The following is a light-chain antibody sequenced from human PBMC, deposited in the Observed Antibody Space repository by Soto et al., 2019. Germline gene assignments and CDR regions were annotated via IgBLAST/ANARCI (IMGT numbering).Light chain of an antibody. Sequence: DSVMTQSPLSLSVTPGEPASISCRSSQSLLHTNGYNYLDWYLQRPGQSPQLLIYLGYHRASGVPDRFSGSGSGTDFTLKISRVKAEDVETYYCMQALQIRVEFGQGTKVQI. V-gene: IGKV2-28*01. CDR2: LGY. J-gene: IGKJ1*01. CDR3: MQALQIRVE. CDR1: QSLLHTNGYNY.